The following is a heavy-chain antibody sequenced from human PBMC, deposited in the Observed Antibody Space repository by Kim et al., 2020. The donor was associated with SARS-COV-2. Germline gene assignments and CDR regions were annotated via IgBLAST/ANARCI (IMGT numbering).Heavy chain of an antibody. V-gene: IGHV3-11*03. D-gene: IGHD2-15*01. CDR2: ISPNSTDT. CDR3: ASQYCSAGSCIRVYY. CDR1: NMLFSDYY. J-gene: IGHJ4*02. Sequence: GGSLRLSCAASNMLFSDYYMTWVRRAPGKGLEWISYISPNSTDTDFADSVRGRFTISRDNAKNSLYLQMDRLTAEDTAVYYCASQYCSAGSCIRVYYWGKGTLVTVSS.